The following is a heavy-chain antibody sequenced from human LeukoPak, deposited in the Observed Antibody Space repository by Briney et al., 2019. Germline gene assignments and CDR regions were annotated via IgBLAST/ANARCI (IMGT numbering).Heavy chain of an antibody. CDR3: ARVNGVGYQLPGWAFDI. CDR1: GFTFSSYG. V-gene: IGHV3-30*02. D-gene: IGHD2-2*01. J-gene: IGHJ3*02. CDR2: IRYDGSNK. Sequence: PGGSLRLSCAASGFTFSSYGMHWVRQAPGKGLEWVAFIRYDGSNKYYADSVKGRFTISRDNSKNTLYLQMNSLRAEDTAVYYCARVNGVGYQLPGWAFDIWGQGTMVTVSS.